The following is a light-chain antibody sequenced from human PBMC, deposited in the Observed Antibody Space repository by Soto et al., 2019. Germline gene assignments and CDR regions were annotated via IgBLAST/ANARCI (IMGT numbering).Light chain of an antibody. CDR2: KNN. CDR3: AAWDDSLSGVV. CDR1: SSNIGSNY. J-gene: IGLJ2*01. Sequence: QSVLTQPPSASGTPGQRVTISCSGSSSNIGSNYVYWYQQLPGTAPKLLIYKNNQRPSGVPDRFSGSKSGTSASLAISGLRSEDDVNYYCAAWDDSLSGVVFGGWTKLTVL. V-gene: IGLV1-47*01.